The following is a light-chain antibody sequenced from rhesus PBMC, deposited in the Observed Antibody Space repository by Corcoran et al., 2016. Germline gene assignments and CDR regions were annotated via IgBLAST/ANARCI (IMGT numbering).Light chain of an antibody. CDR3: QKYRSTPFT. V-gene: IGKV3-53*01. Sequence: QVMLTQSPATLSLSPGERATPSCRASQSVSSYLAWYQPKPGQAPRLPIYGAPTRAPGIPDRFSGDGSGTDLTLPINSLEHVDFAVYYFQKYRSTPFTFGPGTKLDIK. J-gene: IGKJ3*01. CDR2: GAP. CDR1: QSVSSY.